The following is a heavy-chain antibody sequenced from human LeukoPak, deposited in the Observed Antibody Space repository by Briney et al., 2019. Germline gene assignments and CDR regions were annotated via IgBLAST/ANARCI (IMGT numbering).Heavy chain of an antibody. CDR1: GFTFSSYS. Sequence: GGSLRLSCAASGFTFSSYSMNWVRQAPGKGLEWVSYISSSSSTIYYADSVKGRFTISRDNAKNSLYLQMNSLRDEDTAVYYCARQRAYCGGDCYSDYWGQGTLATVSS. CDR2: ISSSSSTI. J-gene: IGHJ4*02. CDR3: ARQRAYCGGDCYSDY. V-gene: IGHV3-48*02. D-gene: IGHD2-21*02.